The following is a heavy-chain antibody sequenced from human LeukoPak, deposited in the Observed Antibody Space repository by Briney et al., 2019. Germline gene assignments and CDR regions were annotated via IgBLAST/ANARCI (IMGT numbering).Heavy chain of an antibody. CDR3: ARAVVVVTAPHYFDY. D-gene: IGHD2-21*02. V-gene: IGHV3-48*02. CDR2: ISSSSSTI. J-gene: IGHJ4*02. CDR1: GFTFSSYS. Sequence: PGGSLRLSCAASGFTFSSYSMNWVRQAPGKGLEWVSYISSSSSTIYYADSVKGRFTISRDNAKNSLNLQMNSLRDEDTAVYSCARAVVVVTAPHYFDYWGQGTLVTVSS.